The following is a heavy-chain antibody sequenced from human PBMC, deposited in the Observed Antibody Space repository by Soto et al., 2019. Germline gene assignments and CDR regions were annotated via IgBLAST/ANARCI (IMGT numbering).Heavy chain of an antibody. Sequence: LRLSCAASGFSFSDFSMNWVRQAPGKGLEWISYIRSSTTVSYADSVKGRSTISRDNAKNSLFLQMNSLRDEDTAVYYCARDLSWAFAHWGQGALVTVSS. CDR3: ARDLSWAFAH. D-gene: IGHD6-13*01. V-gene: IGHV3-48*02. J-gene: IGHJ4*02. CDR2: IRSSTTV. CDR1: GFSFSDFS.